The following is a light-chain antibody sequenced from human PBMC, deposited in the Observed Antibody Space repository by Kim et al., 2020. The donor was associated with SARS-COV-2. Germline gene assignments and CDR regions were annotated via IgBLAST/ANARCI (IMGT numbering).Light chain of an antibody. CDR2: DVS. CDR1: QNINNF. Sequence: VSPGERATLSCRASQNINNFVAWYQQKPGQAARLLMYDVSTRATGVPARFSGSGSGTEFTLTINSLQSEDFAIYFCQEYNNWPPNTFGQGTKLEI. CDR3: QEYNNWPPNT. V-gene: IGKV3-15*01. J-gene: IGKJ2*01.